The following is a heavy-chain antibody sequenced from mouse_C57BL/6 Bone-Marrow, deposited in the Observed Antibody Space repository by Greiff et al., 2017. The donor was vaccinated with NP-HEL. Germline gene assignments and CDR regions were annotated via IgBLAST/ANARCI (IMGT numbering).Heavy chain of an antibody. CDR2: IRNIANDYTT. CDR1: GFTFSDFY. D-gene: IGHD4-1*01. CDR3: ARDNWDWYFDV. Sequence: EVMLVESGGGLVQSGRSLRLSCATSGFTFSDFYMDWFRQAPGKGLAWIAAIRNIANDYTTEYSASVKGRFIVSRDTSQSILYLQMNALRDEDTAIYYCARDNWDWYFDVWGKGTTVTVSS. V-gene: IGHV7-1*01. J-gene: IGHJ1*03.